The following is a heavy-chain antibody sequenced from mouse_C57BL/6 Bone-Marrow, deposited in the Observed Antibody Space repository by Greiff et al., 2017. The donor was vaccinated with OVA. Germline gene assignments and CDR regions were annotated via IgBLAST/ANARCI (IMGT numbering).Heavy chain of an antibody. CDR1: GYTFTSYW. V-gene: IGHV1-74*01. CDR2: IHPSDSDT. D-gene: IGHD2-3*01. CDR3: AIYDGYYFDY. Sequence: QVQLQQSGAELVKPGASVKVSCKASGYTFTSYWMHWVKQRPGQGLEWIGRIHPSDSDTNYNQKFKGKATLTVDKSSSTAYMPLSSLTAEDSAVYYCAIYDGYYFDYWGQGTTLTVSS. J-gene: IGHJ2*01.